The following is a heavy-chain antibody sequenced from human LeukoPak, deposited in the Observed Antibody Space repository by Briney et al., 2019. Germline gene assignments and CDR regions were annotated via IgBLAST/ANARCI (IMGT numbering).Heavy chain of an antibody. J-gene: IGHJ4*02. D-gene: IGHD3-9*01. V-gene: IGHV3-49*04. CDR3: TREGHDILTGYYMTIDY. CDR2: IRTKAYYETT. Sequence: GGSLRLSCAASGFTFSSYEMNWVRQAPGKGLEWVGFIRTKAYYETTEYAASVKGRFTISRDDSKSIAYLQMNSLKTEDTAVYYCTREGHDILTGYYMTIDYWGQGTLVTVSS. CDR1: GFTFSSYE.